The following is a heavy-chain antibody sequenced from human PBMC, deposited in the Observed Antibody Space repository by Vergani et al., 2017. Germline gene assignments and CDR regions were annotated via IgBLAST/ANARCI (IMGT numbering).Heavy chain of an antibody. D-gene: IGHD4-23*01. CDR1: GFSLSTSGVG. Sequence: QITLKESGPTLVKPTQTLTLTCTFSGFSLSTSGVGVGWIRQTPGKALEWLALIYWNDKKRYSPTLKTRLGISKDTSKNHVVLTMTNVDPVDTATYFSAHKVAHNCGGKGFDPGGRGTLVTVSS. J-gene: IGHJ5*02. CDR2: IYWNDKK. CDR3: AHKVAHNCGGKGFDP. V-gene: IGHV2-5*01.